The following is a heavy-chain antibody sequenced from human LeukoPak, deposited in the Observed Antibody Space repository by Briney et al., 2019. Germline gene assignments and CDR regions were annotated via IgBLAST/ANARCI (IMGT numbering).Heavy chain of an antibody. CDR3: ARVEITIFGVVIIPDY. D-gene: IGHD3-3*01. CDR2: ISAYNGNT. CDR1: GYTFTGYY. V-gene: IGHV1-18*04. J-gene: IGHJ4*02. Sequence: GASVKVSCKASGYTFTGYYMHWVRQAPGQGLEWMGWISAYNGNTNYAQKLQGRVTLTTDTSTSTAYMELRSLRSDDTAVYYCARVEITIFGVVIIPDYWGQGTLVTVSS.